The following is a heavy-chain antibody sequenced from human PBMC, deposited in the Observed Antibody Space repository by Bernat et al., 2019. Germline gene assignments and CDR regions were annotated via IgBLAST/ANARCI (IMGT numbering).Heavy chain of an antibody. Sequence: EVQLLESGGGLVQPGGSLRLSCAASGFTFSSYAMSWVRQAPGKGLEWVSAISGSGGSTYYADSVKGRFTISRDNSKNTLYLQMNSLRAEDTAVYYCAKPLLDSTFSLGDAFDIWGQGTMVTISS. CDR2: ISGSGGST. J-gene: IGHJ3*02. CDR3: AKPLLDSTFSLGDAFDI. CDR1: GFTFSSYA. V-gene: IGHV3-23*01. D-gene: IGHD3-16*01.